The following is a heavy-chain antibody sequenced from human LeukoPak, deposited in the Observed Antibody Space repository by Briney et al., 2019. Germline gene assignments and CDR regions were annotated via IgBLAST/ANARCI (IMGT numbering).Heavy chain of an antibody. CDR3: ARGGSWGDY. D-gene: IGHD3-10*01. J-gene: IGHJ4*02. CDR1: GGSISSYY. V-gene: IGHV4-59*12. CDR2: IYYSGST. Sequence: SETLSLTCTVSGGSISSYYWSWIRQPPGKGLEWIGYIYYSGSTNYNPSLKSRVTISVDTSKNQFSLKLSSMTAADTAVYYCARGGSWGDYWGQGTLVTVSS.